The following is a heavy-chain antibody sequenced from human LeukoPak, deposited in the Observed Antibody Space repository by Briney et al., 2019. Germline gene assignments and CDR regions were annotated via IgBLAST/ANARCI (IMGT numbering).Heavy chain of an antibody. J-gene: IGHJ6*03. Sequence: ASAKVSCKASCYTFINYGISWGRQAPREGLEWVGWISSYNGKPNYAQKLQGRVTMTTDTSTSTAYMELRSLRSDDTAVYYCARQLSGYENYYYYYYMDVWGKGTAVTVSS. CDR3: ARQLSGYENYYYYYYMDV. CDR1: CYTFINYG. D-gene: IGHD5-12*01. CDR2: ISSYNGKP. V-gene: IGHV1-18*01.